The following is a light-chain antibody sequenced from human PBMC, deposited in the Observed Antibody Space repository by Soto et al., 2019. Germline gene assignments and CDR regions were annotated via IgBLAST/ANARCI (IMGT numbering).Light chain of an antibody. J-gene: IGKJ4*01. CDR1: QSLLSTSNNKKY. V-gene: IGKV4-1*01. CDR2: WAS. CDR3: QQFFETPPLT. Sequence: DIVMTQSPDSLTVSLGERATINCKSSQSLLSTSNNKKYLAWYQQKPGQPPKLLIYWASTRDSGVPDRFSGDGSGTEFTLTIDTLRADDVAVYYCQQFFETPPLTSGGGTKVEI.